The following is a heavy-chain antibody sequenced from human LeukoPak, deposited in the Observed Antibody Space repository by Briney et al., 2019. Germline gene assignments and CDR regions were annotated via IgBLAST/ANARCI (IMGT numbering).Heavy chain of an antibody. CDR1: GFTFSSYA. V-gene: IGHV3-30*04. CDR3: AREGGGSCYSSVCYYYGMDV. D-gene: IGHD2-15*01. J-gene: IGHJ6*04. CDR2: ISYDGSNK. Sequence: PGRSLRLSCAASGFTFSSYAMHWVRRAPGKGLEWVAVISYDGSNKYYADSVKGRFTISRDNSKNTLYLQMNSLRAEDTAVYYCAREGGGSCYSSVCYYYGMDVWGKGTTVTVSS.